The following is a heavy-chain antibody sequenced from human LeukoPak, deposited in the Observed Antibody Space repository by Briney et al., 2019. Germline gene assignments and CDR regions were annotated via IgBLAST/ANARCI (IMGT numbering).Heavy chain of an antibody. Sequence: GGSLRLSCAASGFTFSAYSMNWVRQAPGKGLEWVSSITSSSTYIYYADSVKGRFTISRDNAKNSLYLQMNSLRAEDTAVYYCARDQTLTMVRGVPGAFDIWGQGTVVTVSS. V-gene: IGHV3-21*01. CDR2: ITSSSTYI. J-gene: IGHJ3*02. CDR1: GFTFSAYS. D-gene: IGHD3-10*01. CDR3: ARDQTLTMVRGVPGAFDI.